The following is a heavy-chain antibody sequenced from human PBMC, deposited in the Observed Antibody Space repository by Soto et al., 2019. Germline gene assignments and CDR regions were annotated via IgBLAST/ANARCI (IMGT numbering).Heavy chain of an antibody. CDR1: GGSISSSSYY. CDR2: IYYSGST. D-gene: IGHD3-10*01. Sequence: SETLSLTCTVSGGSISSSSYYWGWIRQPPGKGLEWIGSIYYSGSTYYNPSLKSRVAISVDTSKNQFSLKLTSVTAAETPIYFCARLVYDTRLNYMYFDFWGQGTLVTVSS. V-gene: IGHV4-39*07. CDR3: ARLVYDTRLNYMYFDF. J-gene: IGHJ4*02.